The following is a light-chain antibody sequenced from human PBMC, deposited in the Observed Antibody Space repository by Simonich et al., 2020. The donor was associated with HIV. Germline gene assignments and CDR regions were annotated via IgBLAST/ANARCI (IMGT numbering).Light chain of an antibody. J-gene: IGLJ2*01. CDR2: GNT. V-gene: IGLV1-40*01. CDR1: SSNIGAGYD. CDR3: QSYDSSLSAVV. Sequence: QSVLTQSPSVSGAPGQRVTISCTGSSSNIGAGYDVHWYQQLPGTAPKLLIFGNTNRPSGVPDRFFGSKSGTSASLAITGLQAEDEADYYCQSYDSSLSAVVFGGGTKLTVL.